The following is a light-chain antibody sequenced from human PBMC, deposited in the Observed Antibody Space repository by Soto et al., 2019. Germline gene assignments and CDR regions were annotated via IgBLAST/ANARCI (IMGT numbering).Light chain of an antibody. Sequence: QSVLTQPPSASGTPGQRVTISCSGSSSNIGSNYVYWYQQLPGTAPKLIIYRNNQRPSWVPDRFSGSKSGTSASLAISGLRSEDEADYYCAAWDASLSGVVFGGGTKLTVL. CDR3: AAWDASLSGVV. J-gene: IGLJ3*02. CDR2: RNN. V-gene: IGLV1-47*01. CDR1: SSNIGSNY.